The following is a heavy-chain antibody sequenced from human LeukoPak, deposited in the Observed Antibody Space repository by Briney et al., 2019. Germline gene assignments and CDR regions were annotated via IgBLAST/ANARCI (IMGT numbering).Heavy chain of an antibody. CDR2: IKQDGSEK. V-gene: IGHV3-7*01. CDR3: ASHSYGYNH. Sequence: GGSLRLSCAASGIIITSYWMSWVRQTPGKGLEWVANIKQDGSEKNYVDSVKGRFPIFRDNARNSLYLQMNSLRAEDTAVYYCASHSYGYNHWGQGTLVIVSS. CDR1: GIIITSYW. D-gene: IGHD3-16*01. J-gene: IGHJ5*02.